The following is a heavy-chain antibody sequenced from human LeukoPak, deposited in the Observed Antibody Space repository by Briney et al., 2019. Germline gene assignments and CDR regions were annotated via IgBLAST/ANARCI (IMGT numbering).Heavy chain of an antibody. Sequence: PGGSLRLSCAASGFTFSTYWMRWVRQAPGKGLVWVARIKGDGSSTIYADSVKGRFTISRDNSKNTLYLQTSSLRVEDTALYYCARASTTVPNLLDHWGRGTLVTVSS. D-gene: IGHD4-17*01. J-gene: IGHJ4*02. V-gene: IGHV3-74*01. CDR3: ARASTTVPNLLDH. CDR1: GFTFSTYW. CDR2: IKGDGSST.